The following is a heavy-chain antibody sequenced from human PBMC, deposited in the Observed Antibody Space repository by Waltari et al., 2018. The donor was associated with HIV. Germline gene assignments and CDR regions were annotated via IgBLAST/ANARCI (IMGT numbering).Heavy chain of an antibody. D-gene: IGHD3-22*01. V-gene: IGHV4-59*01. Sequence: QVQLQESGPGLVKPSETLSLSCPVPGGSISSYYWSWIRQPPGKGLEWIGYIYYSGSTNYNPSLKSRVTISVDTSKNQFSLKLSSVTAADTAVYYCARVPYDSSGLDAFDIWGQGTMVTVSS. CDR1: GGSISSYY. CDR2: IYYSGST. J-gene: IGHJ3*02. CDR3: ARVPYDSSGLDAFDI.